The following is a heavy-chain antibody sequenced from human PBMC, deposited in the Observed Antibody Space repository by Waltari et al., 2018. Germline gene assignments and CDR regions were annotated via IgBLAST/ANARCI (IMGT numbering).Heavy chain of an antibody. V-gene: IGHV4-59*11. CDR3: ARDPGVVTPWYFDL. CDR2: IFYTGSP. J-gene: IGHJ2*01. CDR1: GGSITNQY. Sequence: QVQLEESGPGLVKPSETLSLTCTISGGSITNQYWGWIRQPPGKGLECIGHIFYTGSPTYSPSLESRLTISLDRFRNQFSLRLTSVTAADTAIYYCARDPGVVTPWYFDLWGRGTLVTVSS. D-gene: IGHD3-22*01.